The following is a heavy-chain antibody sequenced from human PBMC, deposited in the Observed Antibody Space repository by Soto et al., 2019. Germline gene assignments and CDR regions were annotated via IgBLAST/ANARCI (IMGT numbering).Heavy chain of an antibody. Sequence: GGSLRLSCAASGFTFSSYAMSWVRQAPGKGLEWVSAISGSGGSTYYADSVKGRFTISRDNSKNTLYLQMNSLRAEDTAVYYCAKGLRRSSSWPTRGINFDYWGQGTLVTVSS. CDR2: ISGSGGST. J-gene: IGHJ4*02. CDR1: GFTFSSYA. V-gene: IGHV3-23*01. D-gene: IGHD6-13*01. CDR3: AKGLRRSSSWPTRGINFDY.